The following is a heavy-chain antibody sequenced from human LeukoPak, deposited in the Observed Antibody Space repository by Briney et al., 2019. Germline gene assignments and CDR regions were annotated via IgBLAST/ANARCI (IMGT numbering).Heavy chain of an antibody. CDR3: AKSDCSGGSCYENY. CDR1: GFTVSSNY. V-gene: IGHV3-53*01. D-gene: IGHD2-15*01. J-gene: IGHJ4*02. Sequence: PGGSLRLSCAASGFTVSSNYMSWVRQAPGKGLEWVSIIYSGGSTYFADSVKGRFTISRDNSKNTLYLQMNSLRAEDTAVYYCAKSDCSGGSCYENYWGQGTLVTVSS. CDR2: IYSGGST.